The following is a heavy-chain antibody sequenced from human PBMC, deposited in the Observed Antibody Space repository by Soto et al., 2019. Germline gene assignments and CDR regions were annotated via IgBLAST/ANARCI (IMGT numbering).Heavy chain of an antibody. D-gene: IGHD2-15*01. CDR3: ARGRGLAYCSGGSCYYYGMDV. Sequence: VSVKVSCKASGYTFTSYDINWVRQATGQGLEWMGWMNPNSGNTGYAQKFQGRVTMTRNTSISTAYMELSSLRSEDTAVYYCARGRGLAYCSGGSCYYYGMDVWGQGTTVTVSS. J-gene: IGHJ6*02. CDR1: GYTFTSYD. CDR2: MNPNSGNT. V-gene: IGHV1-8*01.